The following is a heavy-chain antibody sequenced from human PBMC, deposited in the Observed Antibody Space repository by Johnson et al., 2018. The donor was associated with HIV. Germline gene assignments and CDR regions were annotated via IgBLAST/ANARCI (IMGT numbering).Heavy chain of an antibody. D-gene: IGHD5-18*01. CDR3: ARDRVVTVDTAMGYDAFDI. J-gene: IGHJ3*02. CDR1: GFTLSSYA. Sequence: VQLVESGGGVVKPGRSLRLSCAASGFTLSSYAMHWVRQAPGKGLECVPGINWNGGSTGYADSVKGRLTISRDNANNSRYLQMNSLRAEDTALYYWARDRVVTVDTAMGYDAFDIWGQGTMVTVSS. CDR2: INWNGGST. V-gene: IGHV3-20*04.